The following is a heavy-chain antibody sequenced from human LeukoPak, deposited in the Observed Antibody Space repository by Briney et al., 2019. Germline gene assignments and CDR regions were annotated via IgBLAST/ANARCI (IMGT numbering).Heavy chain of an antibody. D-gene: IGHD2-2*01. CDR1: GGFISNINW. Sequence: SETLSLTCAVSGGFISNINWWSWVRQPPGRGLEWIGEVHQSGVTNYNPSLKSRVTISLDKSNNQFSLKLNSVTAADTAVYYCARARRGYCSSTSCPTANDYWGQGTLVTVSS. CDR2: VHQSGVT. J-gene: IGHJ4*02. V-gene: IGHV4-4*02. CDR3: ARARRGYCSSTSCPTANDY.